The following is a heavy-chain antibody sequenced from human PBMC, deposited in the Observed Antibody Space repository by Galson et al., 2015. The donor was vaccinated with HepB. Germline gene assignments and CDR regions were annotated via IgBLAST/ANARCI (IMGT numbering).Heavy chain of an antibody. J-gene: IGHJ4*02. CDR1: GYSFTSYW. D-gene: IGHD3-9*01. CDR2: IYPGDSDT. Sequence: QSGAEVKKPGESLKISCKGSGYSFTSYWIGWVRQMPGKGLEWMGIIYPGDSDTRYSPSFQGQVTISADKSISTAYLQWSSLKASDTAMYYCARQVALPYYDILTGYYSPFDYWGQGTLVTVSS. V-gene: IGHV5-51*01. CDR3: ARQVALPYYDILTGYYSPFDY.